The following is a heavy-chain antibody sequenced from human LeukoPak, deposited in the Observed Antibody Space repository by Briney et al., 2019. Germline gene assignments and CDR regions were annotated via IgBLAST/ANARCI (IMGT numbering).Heavy chain of an antibody. CDR2: IIPILGIA. CDR1: GGTFSSYA. CDR3: ARAVWAAAGTGYYFDY. Sequence: SVKVSCKASGGTFSSYAISWVRHAPGQGLEWMGRIIPILGIANYAQKFQGRVTITSDKSTSTAYMELSSLRSEDTAVYSCARAVWAAAGTGYYFDYWGQGTLVTVSS. J-gene: IGHJ4*02. V-gene: IGHV1-69*04. D-gene: IGHD6-13*01.